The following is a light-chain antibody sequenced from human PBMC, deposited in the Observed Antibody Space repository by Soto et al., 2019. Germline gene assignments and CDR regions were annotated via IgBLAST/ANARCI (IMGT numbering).Light chain of an antibody. CDR2: NNN. V-gene: IGLV1-44*01. CDR1: SSSIGSNS. CDR3: SAWDDSLMGVL. Sequence: QPVLTQPPSASVTPGQRVTISCSGSSSSIGSNSVNWYQQLPGTAPKLLIYNNNQRPSGVPDRFSGSKSGTSASLAISGLQSEDEADYFCSAWDDSLMGVLFGGGTKLTVL. J-gene: IGLJ2*01.